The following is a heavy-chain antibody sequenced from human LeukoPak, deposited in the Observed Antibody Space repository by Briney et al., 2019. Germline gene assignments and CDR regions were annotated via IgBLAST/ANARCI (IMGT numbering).Heavy chain of an antibody. CDR3: ARVSGRLERQSDLDY. J-gene: IGHJ4*02. V-gene: IGHV3-21*01. CDR1: GFTFASYS. Sequence: GGSLRLSCAASGFTFASYSMNWVRQAPGKGLEWVSSISGDSTYIYNAGSVKGRFTISRDNAQASLYLQMVSLRADDTAVYYCARVSGRLERQSDLDYWGQGTLVIVSS. D-gene: IGHD1-1*01. CDR2: ISGDSTYI.